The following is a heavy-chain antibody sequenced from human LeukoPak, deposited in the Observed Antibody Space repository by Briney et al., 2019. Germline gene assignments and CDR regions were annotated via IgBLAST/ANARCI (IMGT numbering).Heavy chain of an antibody. V-gene: IGHV3-23*01. J-gene: IGHJ6*03. Sequence: GGSLRLSCAASGFTFSSYAMSWVRQAPGRGLEWVSAISGSGGSTYYADSVKGRFTISRDSSKNTLYLQMNSLRAEDTAIYYCAKDPDYDFYYYYMDVWGKGTTVTVSS. CDR3: AKDPDYDFYYYYMDV. CDR1: GFTFSSYA. D-gene: IGHD3-3*01. CDR2: ISGSGGST.